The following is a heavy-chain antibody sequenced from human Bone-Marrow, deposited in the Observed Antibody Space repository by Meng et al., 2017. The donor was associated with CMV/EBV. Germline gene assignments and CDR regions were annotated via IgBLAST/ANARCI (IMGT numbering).Heavy chain of an antibody. D-gene: IGHD6-13*01. V-gene: IGHV4-39*07. CDR1: GGSISSSSYY. J-gene: IGHJ6*02. CDR3: ARVPSQTGYSSSWYLLTYYYYYGMDV. CDR2: IYYSGTT. Sequence: GSLRLSCTVSGGSISSSSYYWGWIRQPPGKGLEWIGSIYYSGTTYYNPSLKSRVTISVDTSKNQFSLKLSSVTAADTAVYYCARVPSQTGYSSSWYLLTYYYYYGMDVWGQGTTVTVYS.